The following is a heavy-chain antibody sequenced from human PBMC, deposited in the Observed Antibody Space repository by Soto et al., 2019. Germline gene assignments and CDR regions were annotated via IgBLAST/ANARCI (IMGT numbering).Heavy chain of an antibody. V-gene: IGHV1-69*02. J-gene: IGHJ5*02. Sequence: PSVKVSCKASGGTFSSYTISWVRQAPGQGLEWMGRIIPILGIANYAQKFQGRVTITADKSTSTAYMELSSLRSEDTAVYYCARGRPYITIFGVVPPGDWFDPWGQGTLVTVS. D-gene: IGHD3-3*01. CDR2: IIPILGIA. CDR1: GGTFSSYT. CDR3: ARGRPYITIFGVVPPGDWFDP.